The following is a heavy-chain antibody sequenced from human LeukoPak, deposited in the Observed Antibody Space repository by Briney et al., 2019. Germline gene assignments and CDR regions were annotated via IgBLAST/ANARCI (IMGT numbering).Heavy chain of an antibody. Sequence: GRSLRLSCAASGFTFSSSGMHWVRQAPGKGLEWVGLIWFDGSNKYYADSVKGRFTISRDNSKNTLYLQMNSLRAEDTAVYYCARDRGTTSIDHWGQGTLVTVSS. D-gene: IGHD1-1*01. CDR1: GFTFSSSG. V-gene: IGHV3-33*01. CDR3: ARDRGTTSIDH. J-gene: IGHJ4*02. CDR2: IWFDGSNK.